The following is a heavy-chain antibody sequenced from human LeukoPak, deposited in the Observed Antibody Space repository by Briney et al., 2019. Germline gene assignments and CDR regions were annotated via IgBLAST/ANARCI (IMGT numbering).Heavy chain of an antibody. CDR1: GFTFSNYS. CDR3: ARVGDYYYYFIHV. Sequence: GGSLRLSCAASGFTFSNYSMNWVRQAPGKGLEWVSSISSSSSYIYYADSVKGRFTISRDNAKNSLYLQMNSLRAEDTAVYYCARVGDYYYYFIHVWGKGTTVTVSS. CDR2: ISSSSSYI. V-gene: IGHV3-21*01. J-gene: IGHJ6*03.